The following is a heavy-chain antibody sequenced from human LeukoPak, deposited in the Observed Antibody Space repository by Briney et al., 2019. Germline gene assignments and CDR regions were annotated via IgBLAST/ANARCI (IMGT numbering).Heavy chain of an antibody. CDR1: GFTFGDYA. Sequence: GGSLRLSCTASGFTFGDYAMSWVRQAPGKGLEWVGFIRSKAYGGTTEYAASVKGRFTISRDDSKSIAYLQMNSLKTEDTAVYYCTRDSIVVVPAAVNYYYYYMDVWGKGTTVTVSS. J-gene: IGHJ6*03. CDR3: TRDSIVVVPAAVNYYYYYMDV. V-gene: IGHV3-49*04. D-gene: IGHD2-2*01. CDR2: IRSKAYGGTT.